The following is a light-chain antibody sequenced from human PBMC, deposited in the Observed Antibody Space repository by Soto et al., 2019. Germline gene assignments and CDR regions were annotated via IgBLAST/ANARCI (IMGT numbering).Light chain of an antibody. CDR3: LQDYSYPWT. Sequence: EIVMMQSPATLSVSPGESVTLSCRASQLFSSNLAWYQHKPGQAPRLLIYGVSTRDTGVPDRFSGSASGTEFTLTISSLQSEDFATYYCLQDYSYPWTFGQGTKVDIK. V-gene: IGKV3-15*01. CDR2: GVS. J-gene: IGKJ1*01. CDR1: QLFSSN.